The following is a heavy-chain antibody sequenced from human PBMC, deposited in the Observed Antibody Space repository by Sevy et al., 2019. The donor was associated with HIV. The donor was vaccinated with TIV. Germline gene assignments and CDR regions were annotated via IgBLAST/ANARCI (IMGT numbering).Heavy chain of an antibody. V-gene: IGHV3-11*06. CDR1: GFTFSDYY. J-gene: IGHJ4*02. CDR3: ARGANYYDSSGYYYA. Sequence: GSLRLSCAASGFTFSDYYMSWIRQAPGKGLEWVSYISSSSSYTNYADSVKGRFTISRDNAKNSLYLQMNSLRAEDTAVYYCARGANYYDSSGYYYAWGQGTLVTVS. D-gene: IGHD3-22*01. CDR2: ISSSSSYT.